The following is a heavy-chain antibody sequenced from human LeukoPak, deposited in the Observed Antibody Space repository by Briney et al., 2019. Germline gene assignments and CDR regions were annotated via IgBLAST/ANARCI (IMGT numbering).Heavy chain of an antibody. CDR3: ARTYDSSGYYPFYFDY. CDR2: IYSGGST. J-gene: IGHJ4*02. V-gene: IGHV3-53*01. CDR1: GFTVSSNY. D-gene: IGHD3-22*01. Sequence: GGSLRLSCAASGFTVSSNYMSWVRQAPGKGLEWVSVIYSGGSTYYADSEKGRFTISRGNSKNTLYLQMNSLRAEDTAVYYCARTYDSSGYYPFYFDYWGQGTLVTVSS.